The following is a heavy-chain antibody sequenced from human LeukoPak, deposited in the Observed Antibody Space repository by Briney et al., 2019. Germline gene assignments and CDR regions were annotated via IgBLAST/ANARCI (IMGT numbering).Heavy chain of an antibody. CDR3: ARDNYDYGDYGSYYGMDV. V-gene: IGHV3-21*01. D-gene: IGHD4-17*01. Sequence: GSLRLSCAASGFTFSSYSMNWVRQAPGKGLEWVSSISSSSSYIYYADSVKGRFTISRDNAKNSLYLQMNSLRAEDTAVYYCARDNYDYGDYGSYYGMDVWGQGTTVTVSS. J-gene: IGHJ6*02. CDR1: GFTFSSYS. CDR2: ISSSSSYI.